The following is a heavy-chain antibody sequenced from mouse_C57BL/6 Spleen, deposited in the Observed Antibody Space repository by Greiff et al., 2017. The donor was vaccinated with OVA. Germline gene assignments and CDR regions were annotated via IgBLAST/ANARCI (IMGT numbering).Heavy chain of an antibody. Sequence: VQLKESGPGLVKPSQSLSLTCSVTFYSITSGYYWNWIRQFPGNKLEWMGYISYDGSNNYNPSLKNRISITRDTSKNQFFLKLNSVTTEDTATYYCARGDYYGSIDYWGQGTTLTVAS. CDR1: FYSITSGYY. V-gene: IGHV3-6*01. J-gene: IGHJ2*01. CDR3: ARGDYYGSIDY. CDR2: ISYDGSN. D-gene: IGHD1-1*01.